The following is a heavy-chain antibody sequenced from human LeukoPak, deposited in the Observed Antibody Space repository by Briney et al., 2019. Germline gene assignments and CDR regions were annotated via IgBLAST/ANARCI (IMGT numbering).Heavy chain of an antibody. V-gene: IGHV1/OR15-1*04. D-gene: IGHD2-2*01. CDR3: ARQLETTSWFDY. J-gene: IGHJ4*02. Sequence: GSVQVSCKACGYIFRDYYLHWVRLAPGREVGWMGRISPYSGGTDDAQIFQGKVTMTRDASISTVYMDLNRLRSDDTAIYYCARQLETTSWFDYWGQGTLVIVSS. CDR2: ISPYSGGT. CDR1: GYIFRDYY.